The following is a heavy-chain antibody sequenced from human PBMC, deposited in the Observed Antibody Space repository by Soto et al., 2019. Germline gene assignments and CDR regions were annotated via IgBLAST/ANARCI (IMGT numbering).Heavy chain of an antibody. CDR3: ARGYTVTSYKWFDP. CDR1: GFTFSSYS. CDR2: ISSSSTI. D-gene: IGHD4-4*01. V-gene: IGHV3-48*02. Sequence: GGSLRLSCAASGFTFSSYSINWVRQAPGKGLEWVSYISSSSTIYYADSVKGRFTISRDNAKNSLYLQMNSLRDEDTAVYYCARGYTVTSYKWFDPWGQGTLVTVSS. J-gene: IGHJ5*02.